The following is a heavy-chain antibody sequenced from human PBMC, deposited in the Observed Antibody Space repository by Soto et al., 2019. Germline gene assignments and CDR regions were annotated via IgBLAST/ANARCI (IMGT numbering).Heavy chain of an antibody. CDR1: GDSVSSNSAA. J-gene: IGHJ4*02. V-gene: IGHV6-1*01. CDR2: TYYRSKWYN. CDR3: ARVKHYYGSGVKIFDY. Sequence: KQSQTLSLTCAISGDSVSSNSAAWNWIRQSPSRGLEWLGRTYYRSKWYNDYAVSVKSRITINPDTSKNQFSLQLNSVTPEDTAVYYCARVKHYYGSGVKIFDYWGQGTLVTVSS. D-gene: IGHD3-10*01.